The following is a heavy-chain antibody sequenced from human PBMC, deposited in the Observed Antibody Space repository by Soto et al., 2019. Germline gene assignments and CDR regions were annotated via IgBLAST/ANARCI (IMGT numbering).Heavy chain of an antibody. V-gene: IGHV4-34*01. D-gene: IGHD1-1*01. CDR2: INHSGTT. CDR1: GGSFSGYQ. CDR3: ARGWRFDP. Sequence: PSETLSLTCGVYGGSFSGYQWNWIRQSPGQGLEWTGEINHSGTTKYNPSLESRINLSVDTSKKQFSLKMFSVTAADTAIYYCARGWRFDPWGQETQVTVS. J-gene: IGHJ5*02.